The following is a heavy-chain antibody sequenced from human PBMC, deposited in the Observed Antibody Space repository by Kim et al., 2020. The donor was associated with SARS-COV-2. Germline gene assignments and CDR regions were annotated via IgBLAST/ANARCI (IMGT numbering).Heavy chain of an antibody. J-gene: IGHJ6*02. CDR1: GFTFSSYS. CDR2: ISSSSSYI. CDR3: ARAGSGWYLHGMDV. Sequence: GGSLRLSCAASGFTFSSYSMNWVRQAPGKGLEWVSSISSSSSYIYYADSVKGRFTISRDNAKNSLYLQKNSLRAEDTAVYYCARAGSGWYLHGMDVWGQGTTVTVSS. V-gene: IGHV3-21*01. D-gene: IGHD6-19*01.